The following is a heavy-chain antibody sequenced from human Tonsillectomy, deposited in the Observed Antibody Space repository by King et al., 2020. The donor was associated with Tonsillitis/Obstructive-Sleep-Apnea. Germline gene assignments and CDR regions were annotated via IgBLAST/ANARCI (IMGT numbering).Heavy chain of an antibody. CDR3: TRDRTSNDFWSGYDLDY. Sequence: VQLVESGGGLVQPGRSLRLSCKGSGFTFGDYGMSWVRQAPGKGLEWVGFIRSKAYGGTTDYAASVKDRFTISRDDSKSIAYLQMNSLKTEDTAVYYCTRDRTSNDFWSGYDLDYWGQGTLVTVSS. CDR2: IRSKAYGGTT. V-gene: IGHV3-49*04. CDR1: GFTFGDYG. D-gene: IGHD3-3*01. J-gene: IGHJ4*02.